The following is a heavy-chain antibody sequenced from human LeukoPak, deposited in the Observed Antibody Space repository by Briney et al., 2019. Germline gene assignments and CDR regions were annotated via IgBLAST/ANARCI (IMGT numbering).Heavy chain of an antibody. Sequence: GESLKISCKGSGYSFTSYWIGWVRQMPGKGLEWMGIYPGDSDTRYSPSFQGQVTISDDKSISTAYLQWSSLKASDTAMYYCARHHASITGDDAFDIWGQGTMVTVSS. CDR1: GYSFTSYW. CDR2: YPGDSDT. V-gene: IGHV5-51*01. J-gene: IGHJ3*02. D-gene: IGHD1-14*01. CDR3: ARHHASITGDDAFDI.